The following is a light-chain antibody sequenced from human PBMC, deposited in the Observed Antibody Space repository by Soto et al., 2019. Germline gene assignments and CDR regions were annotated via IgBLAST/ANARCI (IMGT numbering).Light chain of an antibody. J-gene: IGKJ1*01. CDR1: QSISSC. CDR3: QQSYSTPWT. CDR2: AAS. Sequence: DIQMTQSPSSLSASVGDRVTITCRASQSISSCLNWYQQKPGKAPKLLIYAASSLQGRVPSRFSGSGSGTEFTLTISSLQPEDFATYYCQQSYSTPWTVGQGTKVEIK. V-gene: IGKV1-39*01.